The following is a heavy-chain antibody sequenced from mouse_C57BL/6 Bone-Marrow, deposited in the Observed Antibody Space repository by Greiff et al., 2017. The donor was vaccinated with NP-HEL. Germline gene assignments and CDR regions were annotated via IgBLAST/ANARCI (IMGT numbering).Heavy chain of an antibody. D-gene: IGHD2-2*01. CDR2: ITHSGET. CDR3: AGDRSGYGYFDY. J-gene: IGHJ2*01. CDR1: GFPITSGYY. V-gene: IGHV12-3*01. Sequence: KLQESGPGLVKPSQSLFLTCSITGFPITSGYYWIWIRQSPGKPLEWMGYITHSGETFYNPSLQSPISITRETSKNQFFLQLNSVTTEDTAMYYCAGDRSGYGYFDYWGKGTTLTVSS.